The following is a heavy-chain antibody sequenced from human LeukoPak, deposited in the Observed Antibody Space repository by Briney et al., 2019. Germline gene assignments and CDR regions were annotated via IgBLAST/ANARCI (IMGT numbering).Heavy chain of an antibody. D-gene: IGHD2-2*01. V-gene: IGHV3-7*01. CDR3: AREEAHIVVVPAARPYYFDY. Sequence: GGSLRLSCEASGFTFSTYWMSWVRQAPGKGPECVANIKPDGSDKYYVDSMKGRFTISRDNAKNSLYLQMNSLRAEDTAVYYCAREEAHIVVVPAARPYYFDYWGQGTLVTVSS. CDR1: GFTFSTYW. J-gene: IGHJ4*02. CDR2: IKPDGSDK.